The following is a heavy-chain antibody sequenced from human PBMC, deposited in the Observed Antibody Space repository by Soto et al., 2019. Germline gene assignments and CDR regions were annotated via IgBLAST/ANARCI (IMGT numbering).Heavy chain of an antibody. CDR2: ISDSGSS. Sequence: QVQLQESGPGLVKPSQTLTLTCTVSGGSISSGRFYWSWIRQHPGKGLEWIGHISDSGSSYYNPSLESRVTISVDTSKNQFSLKLSAVTAADTAVYFCARTPFYDVFTAYYSLFDYWGQGTMVTVSS. CDR1: GGSISSGRFY. CDR3: ARTPFYDVFTAYYSLFDY. D-gene: IGHD3-9*01. J-gene: IGHJ4*02. V-gene: IGHV4-31*03.